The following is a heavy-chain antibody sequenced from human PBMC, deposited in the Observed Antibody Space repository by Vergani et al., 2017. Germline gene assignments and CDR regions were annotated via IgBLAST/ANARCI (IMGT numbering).Heavy chain of an antibody. V-gene: IGHV3-15*01. CDR3: TTDPPRWDLLPLDY. Sequence: EVQLVESGGGLVKPGGSLRLSCAASGFTFSNAWMSWVRQAPGKGLEWVGRIKSKTDGGTTDYAAPVKGRFTISRDDSKNTLYLQMNSLKTEDTAVYYCTTDPPRWDLLPLDYWGQGTLVTVSS. CDR1: GFTFSNAW. CDR2: IKSKTDGGTT. D-gene: IGHD1-26*01. J-gene: IGHJ4*02.